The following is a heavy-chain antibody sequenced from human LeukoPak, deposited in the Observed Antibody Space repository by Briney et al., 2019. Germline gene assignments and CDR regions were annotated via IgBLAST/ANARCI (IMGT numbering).Heavy chain of an antibody. CDR3: ARHNYYHFDY. D-gene: IGHD1-1*01. V-gene: IGHV3-7*01. CDR1: GFTFNSFS. Sequence: GGSLRLSCSASGFTFNSFSMTWVRQAPGKGLEWVANIKHDGSGKYYADSVRGRVTISRDNTKNSVYLQMNTLRAEDTAVYFCARHNYYHFDYWGQGTRVTASS. J-gene: IGHJ4*02. CDR2: IKHDGSGK.